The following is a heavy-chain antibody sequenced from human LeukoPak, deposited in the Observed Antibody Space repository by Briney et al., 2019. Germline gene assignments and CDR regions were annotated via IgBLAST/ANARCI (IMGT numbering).Heavy chain of an antibody. CDR2: IYYSGST. J-gene: IGHJ4*02. CDR1: GGSISSSSYS. D-gene: IGHD1-26*01. V-gene: IGHV4-39*01. Sequence: SETLSLTCTVSGGSISSSSYSWGWIRQPPGKGLEWIGSIYYSGSTYYNPSLKSRVTISVDTSKNQFSLKLSSVTAADTAVYYCARPYSGSYHYFDYWGQGTLVTVSS. CDR3: ARPYSGSYHYFDY.